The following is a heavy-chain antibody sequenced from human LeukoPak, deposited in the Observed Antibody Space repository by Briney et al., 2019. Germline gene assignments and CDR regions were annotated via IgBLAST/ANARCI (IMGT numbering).Heavy chain of an antibody. J-gene: IGHJ4*02. CDR3: ASCNDSSGYFAY. CDR1: GYTFTDYA. CDR2: VNTNTGNP. Sequence: ASVKVPCKPSGYTFTDYAINWVRQAPGQGLEYMGWVNTNTGNPTYAQGFTGRFVFSSDSSVCTAYLQITSLKADDSAIYFCASCNDSSGYFAYWGQGTLVTVSS. D-gene: IGHD3-22*01. V-gene: IGHV7-4-1*02.